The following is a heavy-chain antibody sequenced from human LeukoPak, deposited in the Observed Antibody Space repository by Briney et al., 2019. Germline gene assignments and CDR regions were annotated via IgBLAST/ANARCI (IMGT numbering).Heavy chain of an antibody. D-gene: IGHD2-2*01. J-gene: IGHJ4*02. CDR1: GFTFSRYA. Sequence: GGSLRLSCAASGFTFSRYAMNWVRQAPGRGLQWVSYINTDSSDIHYADSVKGRFTISRDNARNTLYLQLSSLRAEDSAVYYCARDTFQPGLIDSWGQGTLVTVSS. CDR2: INTDSSDI. CDR3: ARDTFQPGLIDS. V-gene: IGHV3-21*05.